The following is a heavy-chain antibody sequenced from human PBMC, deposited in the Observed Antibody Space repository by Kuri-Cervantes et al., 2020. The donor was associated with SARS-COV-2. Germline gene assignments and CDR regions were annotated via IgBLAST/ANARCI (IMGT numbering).Heavy chain of an antibody. D-gene: IGHD3-9*01. V-gene: IGHV3-21*01. CDR1: GFTFSSYS. Sequence: GGSLRLSCATSGFTFSSYSMNWVRQAPGKGLEWVSSISSSSSYIYYADSVKGRFTISRDNAKNSLYLQMNSLRAEDTAVYYCAKAGGTIPTKADYWGQGTLVTVSS. J-gene: IGHJ4*02. CDR3: AKAGGTIPTKADY. CDR2: ISSSSSYI.